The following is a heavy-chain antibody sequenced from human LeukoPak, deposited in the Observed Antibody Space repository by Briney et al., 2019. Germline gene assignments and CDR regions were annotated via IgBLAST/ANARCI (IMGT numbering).Heavy chain of an antibody. V-gene: IGHV3-23*01. D-gene: IGHD2-2*01. CDR1: GFTFSSCA. J-gene: IGHJ4*02. Sequence: GGSLRLSCAASGFTFSSCAMSWVRQAPGKGLEWVSAISGSGGRPYYADSVKGRFTISRDNSKNTLYLQMNSLRAEDTAVYYCARHPEPGYCSSTSCHGSYFDYWGQGTLVTVSS. CDR2: ISGSGGRP. CDR3: ARHPEPGYCSSTSCHGSYFDY.